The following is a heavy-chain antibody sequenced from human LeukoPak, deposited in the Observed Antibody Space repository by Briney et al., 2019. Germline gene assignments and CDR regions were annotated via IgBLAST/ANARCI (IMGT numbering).Heavy chain of an antibody. Sequence: SETLSLTCTVSGGSISSYYWSWIRQPPGKGLEWIGYIYYSGSTNYNPSLKSRVTISVDTSKNQFSLKLSSVTAADTAVYYCARGHLPGGYYDYWGQGTLVTVSS. J-gene: IGHJ4*02. CDR3: ARGHLPGGYYDY. CDR1: GGSISSYY. CDR2: IYYSGST. V-gene: IGHV4-59*01. D-gene: IGHD2-15*01.